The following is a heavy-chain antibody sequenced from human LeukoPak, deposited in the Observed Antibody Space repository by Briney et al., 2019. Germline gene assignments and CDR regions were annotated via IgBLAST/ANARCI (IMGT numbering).Heavy chain of an antibody. D-gene: IGHD4-23*01. CDR2: IYYSWST. J-gene: IGHJ1*01. CDR1: GGSISSGDYY. V-gene: IGHV4-30-4*02. CDR3: ASDYGGNPEYFQH. Sequence: SETLSLTCTVSGGSISSGDYYWSWIRQPPGTGLEGIVYIYYSWSTYYNPSLKRRVTISLDTSKNQVSLRLSYVTAADTAVYYCASDYGGNPEYFQHWGQGTLVTVSS.